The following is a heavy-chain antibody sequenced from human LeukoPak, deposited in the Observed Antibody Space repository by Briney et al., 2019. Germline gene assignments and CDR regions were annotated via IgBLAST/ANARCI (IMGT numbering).Heavy chain of an antibody. CDR2: VCQSGTT. D-gene: IGHD5-18*01. J-gene: IGHJ4*02. V-gene: IGHV4-38-2*02. CDR3: ARIFIRNGYSSYFDC. CDR1: GFSISSGHY. Sequence: PETLSLTCTVSGFSISSGHYWGWVRQPPGAGLEWIGSVCQSGTTYYNPSLKSRVTTSVDMSKNQFSLRLRPVTAADTAVYYCARIFIRNGYSSYFDCWGQGTLVTVSS.